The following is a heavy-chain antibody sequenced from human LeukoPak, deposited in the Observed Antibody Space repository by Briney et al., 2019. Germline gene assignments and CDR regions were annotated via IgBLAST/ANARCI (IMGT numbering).Heavy chain of an antibody. Sequence: AGASLSLSCAASGFTFSSYAMSWVRQAPGKGLECLSYIGGSGADTNYADSVKGRFTTSRDNAKSSLYLQMNSLRAEDTAVYYCAKTLVASPGNTGGPWGQGTLVTVSS. D-gene: IGHD6-6*01. CDR3: AKTLVASPGNTGGP. V-gene: IGHV3-23*01. CDR2: IGGSGADT. J-gene: IGHJ5*02. CDR1: GFTFSSYA.